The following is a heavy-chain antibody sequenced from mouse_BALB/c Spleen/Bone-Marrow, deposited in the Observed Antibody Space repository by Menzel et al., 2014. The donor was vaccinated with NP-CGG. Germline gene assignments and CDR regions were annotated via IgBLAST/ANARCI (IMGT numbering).Heavy chain of an antibody. CDR2: IYPGNGDT. Sequence: QVQLKQSGAELARPGASVKLSCKASGYTFTSYWMQWVKQRPGQGLEWIGSIYPGNGDTRYTQKFKGKATLTADKSSSTAYMQFSGLASEDSAVYYCAREGYYYGSSIYYAMDYWGQGTSVTVSS. CDR3: AREGYYYGSSIYYAMDY. CDR1: GYTFTSYW. V-gene: IGHV1-87*01. D-gene: IGHD1-1*01. J-gene: IGHJ4*01.